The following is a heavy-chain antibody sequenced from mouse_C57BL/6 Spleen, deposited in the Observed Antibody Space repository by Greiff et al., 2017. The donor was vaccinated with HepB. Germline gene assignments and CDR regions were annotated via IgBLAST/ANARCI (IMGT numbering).Heavy chain of an antibody. CDR2: ISSGSSTI. CDR1: GFTFSDYG. J-gene: IGHJ3*01. CDR3: ARPSISAWFAC. V-gene: IGHV5-17*01. Sequence: EVKVVESGGGLVKPGGSLKLSCAASGFTFSDYGMHWVRQAPEKGLEWVAYISSGSSTIYYADTVKGRFTISRDNAKNTLFLQMTSLRSEDTAMYYCARPSISAWFACWGQGTLVTVSA. D-gene: IGHD2-3*01.